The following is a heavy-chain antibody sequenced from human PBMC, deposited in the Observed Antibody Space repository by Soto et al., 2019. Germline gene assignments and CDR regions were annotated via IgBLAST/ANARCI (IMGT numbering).Heavy chain of an antibody. D-gene: IGHD3-10*01. Sequence: QITLKESGPTLVKPTQTLTLTCTFSGFSLTTSGVGVGWIRQPPGKALEWLALIYWDDDKRYSPSLKSRLTTTKDTSNNQVVLTMTNMDPVDTATYYCAHRGTAFDYWGQGTLVTVSS. J-gene: IGHJ4*02. CDR3: AHRGTAFDY. V-gene: IGHV2-5*02. CDR2: IYWDDDK. CDR1: GFSLTTSGVG.